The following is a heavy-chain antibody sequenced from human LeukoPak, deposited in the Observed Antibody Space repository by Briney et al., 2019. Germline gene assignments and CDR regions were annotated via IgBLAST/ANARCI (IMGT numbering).Heavy chain of an antibody. CDR2: ISSSSSYI. CDR3: ARWVVPAAISWFDP. CDR1: GFTFSSYS. Sequence: GGSLRLSCAASGFTFSSYSMNWVRQAPGKGLEWVSSISSSSSYIFYADSVKGRFTISRDNAKNSLYLQMDSLRAEDTAVYYCARWVVPAAISWFDPWGQGTLVTVSS. D-gene: IGHD2-2*01. J-gene: IGHJ5*02. V-gene: IGHV3-21*04.